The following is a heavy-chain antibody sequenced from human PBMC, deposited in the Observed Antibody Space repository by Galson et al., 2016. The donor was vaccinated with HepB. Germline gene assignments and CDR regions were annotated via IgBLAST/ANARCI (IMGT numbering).Heavy chain of an antibody. Sequence: SLRLSCAASGFTFSNFWMHWVRQAPGKGLVWVSRINSDGSSTSYADSVKGRFTISRDNAKNTLYLQMNSLRAEDTAVYYCARVNDRWGLDYWGQGTLVTVSS. V-gene: IGHV3-74*01. D-gene: IGHD3-16*01. CDR2: INSDGSST. CDR3: ARVNDRWGLDY. CDR1: GFTFSNFW. J-gene: IGHJ4*02.